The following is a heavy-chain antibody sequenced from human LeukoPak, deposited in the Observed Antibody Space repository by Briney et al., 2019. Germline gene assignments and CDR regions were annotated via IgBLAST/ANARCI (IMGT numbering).Heavy chain of an antibody. V-gene: IGHV4-59*01. CDR1: GASISSYY. CDR3: ARSSSASEGYYYYYMDV. D-gene: IGHD2-2*01. CDR2: IYYSRST. J-gene: IGHJ6*03. Sequence: PSETLSLTCTVSGASISSYYWSWIRQPPGKGLEWIGYIYYSRSTSYNPSLKSRVTISVDTSKNQISLKLSSVTAADTAMYYCARSSSASEGYYYYYMDVWGKGTTVIVSS.